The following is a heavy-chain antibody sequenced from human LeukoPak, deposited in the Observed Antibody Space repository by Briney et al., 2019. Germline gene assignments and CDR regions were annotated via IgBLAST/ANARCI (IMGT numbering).Heavy chain of an antibody. CDR2: MNPNSGNT. V-gene: IGHV1-8*01. Sequence: ASVKVSCKASGYTFTSYDINWVRQATGQGLEWTGWMNPNSGNTGYAQKFQGRVTMTRNTSISTAYMELSSLRSEDTAGYYCAGNMVRGVIDLSYFWGQGTLVTVSS. CDR3: AGNMVRGVIDLSYF. CDR1: GYTFTSYD. D-gene: IGHD3-10*01. J-gene: IGHJ4*02.